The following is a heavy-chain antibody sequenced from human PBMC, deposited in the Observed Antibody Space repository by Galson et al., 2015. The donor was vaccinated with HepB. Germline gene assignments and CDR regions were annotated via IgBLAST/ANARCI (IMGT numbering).Heavy chain of an antibody. D-gene: IGHD5-12*01. CDR2: ISYDGSNK. J-gene: IGHJ6*03. V-gene: IGHV3-30*18. CDR1: GFTFSSYG. CDR3: AKDAIVATISLDYYYYMDV. Sequence: SLRLSCAASGFTFSSYGMHWVRQAPGKGLEWVAVISYDGSNKYYADSVKGRFTISRDNSKNTLYLQMNSLRAEDTAVYYCAKDAIVATISLDYYYYMDVWGKGTTVTVSS.